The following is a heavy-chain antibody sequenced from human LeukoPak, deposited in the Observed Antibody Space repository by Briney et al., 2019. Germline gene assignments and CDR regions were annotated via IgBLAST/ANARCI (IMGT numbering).Heavy chain of an antibody. CDR3: AKGHYYGSGSLDY. J-gene: IGHJ4*02. CDR1: GFTVTSHY. D-gene: IGHD3-10*01. CDR2: IGGRDGST. V-gene: IGHV3-23*01. Sequence: GGSLRLSCAASGFTVTSHYMSWVRQAPGKGLEWVSAIGGRDGSTYYADSVKGRFTISRDNSKNTLYVQMNSLRAEDTAVYYCAKGHYYGSGSLDYWGQGTLVTVSS.